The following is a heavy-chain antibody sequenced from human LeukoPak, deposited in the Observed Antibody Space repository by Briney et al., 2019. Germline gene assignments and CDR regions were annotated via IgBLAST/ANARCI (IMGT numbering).Heavy chain of an antibody. V-gene: IGHV4-34*01. J-gene: IGHJ4*02. Sequence: PSETLSLTCAVYGGSFSGYYWSWIRQPPGKGLEWIGEINHSGSTNYNPSLKSRVTISVDTSTNQFSLKLRSVTAADTAVYYCARGHSYYDYVWGSYRYGYMGDYWGQGTLVTVSS. CDR2: INHSGST. D-gene: IGHD3-16*02. CDR3: ARGHSYYDYVWGSYRYGYMGDY. CDR1: GGSFSGYY.